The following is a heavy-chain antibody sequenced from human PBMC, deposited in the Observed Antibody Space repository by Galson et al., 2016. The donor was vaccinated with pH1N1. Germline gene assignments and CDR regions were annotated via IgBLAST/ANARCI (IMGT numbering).Heavy chain of an antibody. D-gene: IGHD6-19*01. Sequence: SLRLSCAASGFTFSRYSMNWVCQSPGKGLQWVSSITGDSIYIYYPDSVRGRFTISRDNAKNSLYLQMNSLRVEDTAIYYCARGRSSGWEHWYFDLWGRGTLVTVSS. CDR1: GFTFSRYS. J-gene: IGHJ2*01. CDR2: ITGDSIYI. CDR3: ARGRSSGWEHWYFDL. V-gene: IGHV3-21*06.